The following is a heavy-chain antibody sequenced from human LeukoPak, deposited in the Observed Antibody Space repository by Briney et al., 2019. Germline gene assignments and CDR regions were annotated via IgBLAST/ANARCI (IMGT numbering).Heavy chain of an antibody. J-gene: IGHJ5*02. CDR1: GGSISSSSYY. CDR2: IYYSGST. Sequence: SETLSLTCTVSGGSISSSSYYWGWIRQPPGKGLGWIGSIYYSGSTYYNPSLKSRVTISVDTSKNQFSLKLSSVTAADTAVYYCARSARDYAWFDPWGQGTLVTVSS. V-gene: IGHV4-39*01. CDR3: ARSARDYAWFDP. D-gene: IGHD4-17*01.